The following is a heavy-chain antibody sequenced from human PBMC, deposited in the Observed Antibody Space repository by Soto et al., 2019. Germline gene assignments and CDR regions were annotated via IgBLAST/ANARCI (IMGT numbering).Heavy chain of an antibody. Sequence: QVQLQQWGAGLLKPSETLSLTCAVYGGSFSGYQWSWIRQTPGKGLEWIGEINDSGNINYNPSLKSPLTVLLDTPQKQISLKLCSVTAADTAVYYCARGVILRFGELSRRGGYYYYMDVWGKGTTVIVSS. J-gene: IGHJ6*03. CDR3: ARGVILRFGELSRRGGYYYYMDV. D-gene: IGHD3-10*01. V-gene: IGHV4-34*01. CDR1: GGSFSGYQ. CDR2: INDSGNI.